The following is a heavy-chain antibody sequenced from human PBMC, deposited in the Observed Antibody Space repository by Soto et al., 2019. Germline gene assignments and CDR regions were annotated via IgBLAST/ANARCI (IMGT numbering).Heavy chain of an antibody. V-gene: IGHV3-30*01. J-gene: IGHJ4*02. D-gene: IGHD5-18*01. CDR1: GFTFSNYA. Sequence: QVQLVESGGGVVQPGRSLRLSCAASGFTFSNYAMHWVRQAPGKALEWVAVISYYGSNKYYADSVKGRFTISRDNSKNTLYLQMNSLRPEDTAVYYCAFARGDGYNGDFDCGGQGTLVTVS. CDR2: ISYYGSNK. CDR3: AFARGDGYNGDFDC.